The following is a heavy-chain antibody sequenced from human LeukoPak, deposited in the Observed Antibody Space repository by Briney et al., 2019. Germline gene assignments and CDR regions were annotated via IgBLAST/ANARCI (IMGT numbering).Heavy chain of an antibody. CDR1: GYTFTRYY. Sequence: GASVKVSCXASGYTFTRYYMHWVRQAPGQGLEWMGWINPNSGGTNYAQKFQGRVTMTRDTSISTAYMELSRLRSDDTAVYYCARDLVNCSSTSCYYYYYYYMDVWGKGTTVTVSS. J-gene: IGHJ6*03. CDR2: INPNSGGT. V-gene: IGHV1-2*02. CDR3: ARDLVNCSSTSCYYYYYYYMDV. D-gene: IGHD2-2*01.